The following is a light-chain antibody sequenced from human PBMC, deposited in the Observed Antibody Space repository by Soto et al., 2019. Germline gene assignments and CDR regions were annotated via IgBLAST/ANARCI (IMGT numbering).Light chain of an antibody. Sequence: QSALTQPAPVSGSPGQSITISCTGTSSDVGGYNYVSWYQQHPGKAPKLMIYEVSNRPSGVSNRFSCSKSGNTASLTISGLQAEDEADYYCSSYTSSSTLVFGTGTKLTVL. V-gene: IGLV2-14*01. CDR3: SSYTSSSTLV. CDR2: EVS. J-gene: IGLJ1*01. CDR1: SSDVGGYNY.